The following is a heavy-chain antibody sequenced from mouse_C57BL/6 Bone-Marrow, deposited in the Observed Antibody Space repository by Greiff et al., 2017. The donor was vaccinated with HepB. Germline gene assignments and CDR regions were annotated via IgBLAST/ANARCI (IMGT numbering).Heavy chain of an antibody. CDR1: GFTFSSYA. V-gene: IGHV5-4*01. J-gene: IGHJ4*01. Sequence: EVQLVESGGGLVKPGGSRKLSCAASGFTFSSYALSWVRQTPEKRLEWVATISDGVSYTYYPDNVKGRVTISRDNAKNNLYLQKRHLKSEDTAMFYCGRDCRYYYGYSYAMGYWGKGPSVTVST. D-gene: IGHD1-1*01. CDR2: ISDGVSYT. CDR3: GRDCRYYYGYSYAMGY.